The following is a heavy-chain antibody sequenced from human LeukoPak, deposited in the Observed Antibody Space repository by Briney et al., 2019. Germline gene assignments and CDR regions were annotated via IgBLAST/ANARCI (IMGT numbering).Heavy chain of an antibody. J-gene: IGHJ4*02. CDR1: GFTFSSYG. CDR3: AREGKYYDILTGYSQARDFDY. Sequence: GGSLRLSCAASGFTFSSYGMHWVRQAPGKGLEWVAVMWYDGSNKYYADSVKGRFTISRDNSKNTLYLQMNSLRAEDTAVYYCAREGKYYDILTGYSQARDFDYWGQGTLVTVSS. CDR2: MWYDGSNK. V-gene: IGHV3-33*01. D-gene: IGHD3-9*01.